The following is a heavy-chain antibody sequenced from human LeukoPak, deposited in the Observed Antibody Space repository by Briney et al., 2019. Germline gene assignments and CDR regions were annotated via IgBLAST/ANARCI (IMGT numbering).Heavy chain of an antibody. J-gene: IGHJ4*02. V-gene: IGHV3-15*07. CDR3: STTYYYDSSEGY. Sequence: GGSLRLSCAASGFTFSNAWMNWVRQAPGEGLEWVGRIKSKTDGGTTDYAAPMKGRFTISRDDSKNTLYLQMNSLKTEDTAVYYCSTTYYYDSSEGYWGQGTLVTVSS. CDR2: IKSKTDGGTT. D-gene: IGHD3-22*01. CDR1: GFTFSNAW.